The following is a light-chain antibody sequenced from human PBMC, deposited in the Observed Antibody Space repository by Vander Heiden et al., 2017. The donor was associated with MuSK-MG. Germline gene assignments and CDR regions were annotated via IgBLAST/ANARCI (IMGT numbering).Light chain of an antibody. CDR3: QQYGTSPIT. Sequence: EIVLTQSPGTLSLSPGERATLSCRASQSVSSTYLAWYQQKPGQAPRLLIFGASSRATGIPDRFSGSGSGTDFTLTISRLEAEDFAVYYCQQYGTSPITFGQGTRLEIK. CDR2: GAS. CDR1: QSVSSTY. J-gene: IGKJ5*01. V-gene: IGKV3-20*01.